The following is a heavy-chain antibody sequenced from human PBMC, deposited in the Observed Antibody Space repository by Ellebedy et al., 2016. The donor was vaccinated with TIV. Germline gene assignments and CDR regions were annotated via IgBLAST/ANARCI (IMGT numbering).Heavy chain of an antibody. CDR3: ARISRNYYFDY. Sequence: AASVKVSCKASGGTFSSYAISWVRQAPGQGLEWMGRIIPILGIANYAQKFQGRVMITADKSTSTAYMELSSLRSEDTAVYYCARISRNYYFDYWGQGTLVTVSS. CDR2: IIPILGIA. V-gene: IGHV1-69*04. J-gene: IGHJ4*02. CDR1: GGTFSSYA.